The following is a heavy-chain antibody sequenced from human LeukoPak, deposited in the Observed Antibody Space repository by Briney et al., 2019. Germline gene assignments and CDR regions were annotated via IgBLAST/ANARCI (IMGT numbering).Heavy chain of an antibody. CDR2: IYYDGRDK. V-gene: IGHV3-30*04. CDR1: GFTFSSYA. Sequence: PGGSLRLSCSASGFTFSSYAMHWVRQAPGKGLEWVSIIYYDGRDKYYADSVKGRFTVSRDNSKNTLYLQMNSLRDEDTAVYYCATDRSLSYFDYWGQGTLVTVSS. J-gene: IGHJ4*02. CDR3: ATDRSLSYFDY.